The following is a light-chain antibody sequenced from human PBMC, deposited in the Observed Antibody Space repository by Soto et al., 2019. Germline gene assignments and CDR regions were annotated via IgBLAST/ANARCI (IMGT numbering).Light chain of an antibody. CDR2: AAS. CDR3: QQSYSTSIT. J-gene: IGKJ5*01. V-gene: IGKV1-39*01. CDR1: QSISSY. Sequence: IQMTQSPSSLSASVGDRSTITRLASQSISSYLNWDQQKPGKACKLLIYAASSLQSGVPSRFSGSGSGTDFTLTISSLQPEDFATYYCQQSYSTSITFGQGTRLDIK.